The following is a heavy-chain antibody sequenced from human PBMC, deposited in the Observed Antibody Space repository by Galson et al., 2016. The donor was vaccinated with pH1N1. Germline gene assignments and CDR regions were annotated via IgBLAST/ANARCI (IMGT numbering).Heavy chain of an antibody. CDR3: ARLGIPATIDYHYYMDV. CDR2: IYPGDSDT. J-gene: IGHJ6*03. V-gene: IGHV5-51*01. D-gene: IGHD2-2*01. CDR1: GYSFSTYW. Sequence: QSGAEVKKPGESLKISCKGTGYSFSTYWIAWVRQMPGEGLEWMGIIYPGDSDTRYSPSLQGQVTIPADQSISAAYLQWSSLQASDTAMYFCARLGIPATIDYHYYMDVWGKGTTVTVSS.